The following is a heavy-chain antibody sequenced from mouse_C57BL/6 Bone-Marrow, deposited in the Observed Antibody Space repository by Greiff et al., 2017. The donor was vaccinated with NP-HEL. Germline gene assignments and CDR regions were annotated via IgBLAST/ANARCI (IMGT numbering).Heavy chain of an antibody. CDR3: ARSSTTVDY. J-gene: IGHJ2*01. Sequence: VNVVESGAELVRPGASVKLSCKASGYTFTDYYINWVKQRPGQGLEWIARIYPGSGNTYYNEKFKGKATLTAEKSSSTAYMQLSSLTSEDSAVYFCARSSTTVDYWGQGTTLTVSS. CDR2: IYPGSGNT. V-gene: IGHV1-76*01. D-gene: IGHD1-1*01. CDR1: GYTFTDYY.